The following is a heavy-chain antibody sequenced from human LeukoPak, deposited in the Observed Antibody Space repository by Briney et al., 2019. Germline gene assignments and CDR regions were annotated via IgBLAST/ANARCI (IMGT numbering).Heavy chain of an antibody. J-gene: IGHJ4*02. CDR2: IIPIFGTA. V-gene: IGHV1-69*13. D-gene: IGHD1-26*01. CDR1: GGTFRSYA. Sequence: GASVKVSCKASGGTFRSYAISWVGQAPGQGLEWMGGIIPIFGTANYAQKFQGRVTITADESTSTAYMELSSLRSEDTAVYYCARDRESYSGSYYDFDYWGQGTLVTVSS. CDR3: ARDRESYSGSYYDFDY.